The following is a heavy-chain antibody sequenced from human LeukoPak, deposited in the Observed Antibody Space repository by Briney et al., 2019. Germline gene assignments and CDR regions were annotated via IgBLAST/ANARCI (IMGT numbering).Heavy chain of an antibody. CDR3: ARGRGGFDP. CDR1: GDSISSYY. V-gene: IGHV4-59*01. Sequence: SETLSLTCTVSGDSISSYYWSWIRQPPGKGLEWVGYIYYSGSTNYNPSLKSRVTISVDTSKNQFAPRLSSVTAADTAVYYCARGRGGFDPWGQGTLVTVSS. J-gene: IGHJ5*02. CDR2: IYYSGST.